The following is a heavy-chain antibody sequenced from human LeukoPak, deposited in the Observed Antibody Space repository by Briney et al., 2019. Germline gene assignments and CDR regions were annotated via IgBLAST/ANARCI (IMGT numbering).Heavy chain of an antibody. V-gene: IGHV4-59*12. D-gene: IGHD6-13*01. CDR3: ARGLRRAAAGTGYFDY. Sequence: SETLSLTCTVSGGSIRSYYWSWIRQPPGKGLEWIGSIYYSGSTNYNPSLKSRVTISVDTSKNQFSLKLSSVTAADTAVYYCARGLRRAAAGTGYFDYWGQGTLVTVSS. J-gene: IGHJ4*02. CDR2: IYYSGST. CDR1: GGSIRSYY.